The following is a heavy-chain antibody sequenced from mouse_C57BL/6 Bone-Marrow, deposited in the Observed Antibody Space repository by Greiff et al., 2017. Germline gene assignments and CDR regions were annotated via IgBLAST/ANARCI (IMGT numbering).Heavy chain of an antibody. J-gene: IGHJ2*01. CDR2: IRNKANGYTT. D-gene: IGHD1-1*02. V-gene: IGHV7-3*01. CDR3: ARYSGWFDY. Sequence: EVKLMESGGGLVQPGGSLSLSCAASGFTFTDYYMSWVRQPPGKGLEWLGFIRNKANGYTTEYSDSVKGRFTISRDNSQSILYLQMNALGAEGSATYGCARYSGWFDYGGQGTTLTVSS. CDR1: GFTFTDYY.